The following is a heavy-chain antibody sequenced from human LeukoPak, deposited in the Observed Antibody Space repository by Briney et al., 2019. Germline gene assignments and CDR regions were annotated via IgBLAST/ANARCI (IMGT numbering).Heavy chain of an antibody. CDR1: GYSFTSYW. J-gene: IGHJ5*02. V-gene: IGHV5-51*01. Sequence: GESLKISCKGSGYSFTSYWIGWVRQMPGKGLEWMGIFYPGDSDTRYSPSFQGQVTISADKSISTAYLQWSSLKASDTAMYYCARVDCSSTSCYAHGNWFDPWGQGTLVTVSS. CDR3: ARVDCSSTSCYAHGNWFDP. CDR2: FYPGDSDT. D-gene: IGHD2-2*01.